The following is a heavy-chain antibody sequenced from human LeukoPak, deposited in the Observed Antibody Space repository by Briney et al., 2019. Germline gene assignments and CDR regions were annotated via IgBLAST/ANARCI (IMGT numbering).Heavy chain of an antibody. Sequence: GGSLRLSCAASGLTFSSHWMHWVRQAPGKGLVWVSRITNDGSSTTYADSVKGRFTISRDNAENSLYLQMNSLRAEDTAVYYCARKTGTTGEAFDYWGQGTQVTVSS. CDR3: ARKTGTTGEAFDY. V-gene: IGHV3-74*01. CDR2: ITNDGSST. D-gene: IGHD1-1*01. CDR1: GLTFSSHW. J-gene: IGHJ4*02.